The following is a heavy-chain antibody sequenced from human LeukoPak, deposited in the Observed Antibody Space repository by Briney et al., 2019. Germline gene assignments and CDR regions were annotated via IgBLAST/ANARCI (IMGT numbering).Heavy chain of an antibody. D-gene: IGHD4-17*01. V-gene: IGHV3-53*01. Sequence: LSLTCTVSGGSISSGSYYWSWVRQAPGKGLEWVSFIYSGGNTHYSDSVKGRFTISRDNSKNTLYLQMNSLRADDTAVYYCARRAGEYSHPYDYWGQGTLVTVSS. J-gene: IGHJ4*02. CDR2: IYSGGNT. CDR3: ARRAGEYSHPYDY. CDR1: GGSISSGSYY.